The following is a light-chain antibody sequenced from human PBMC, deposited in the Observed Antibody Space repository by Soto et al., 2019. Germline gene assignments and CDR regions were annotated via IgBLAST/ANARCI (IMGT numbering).Light chain of an antibody. CDR3: QQYKECSLT. CDR2: KTS. Sequence: DIHMTQSPSTLSASLGDRVTITCRASQSISVCLAWYQQKPGKAPKLLIYKTSSLETGVPSRFSGSGSGTDFTLNISSLKQDDVATYYCQQYKECSLTFVQGTKVEIK. J-gene: IGKJ1*01. V-gene: IGKV1-5*03. CDR1: QSISVC.